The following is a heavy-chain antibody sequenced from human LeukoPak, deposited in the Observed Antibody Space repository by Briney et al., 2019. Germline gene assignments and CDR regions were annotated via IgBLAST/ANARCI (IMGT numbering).Heavy chain of an antibody. CDR1: GFTFSSYA. CDR2: ISGSGGST. J-gene: IGHJ3*02. Sequence: GGSLRLSCAASGFTFSSYAMSWVRQAPGKGLEWVSAISGSGGSTYYADSVKGRFTISRDNSKNTLYLQMNSLRAEDTAVYYCAKDRTHRRYQLLWDAFDIWGQGTMVTVSS. V-gene: IGHV3-23*01. D-gene: IGHD2-2*01. CDR3: AKDRTHRRYQLLWDAFDI.